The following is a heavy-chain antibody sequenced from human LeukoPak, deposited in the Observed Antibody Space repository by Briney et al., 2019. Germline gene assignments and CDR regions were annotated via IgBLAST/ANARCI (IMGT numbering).Heavy chain of an antibody. Sequence: PGGSLRLSCAASGFTFSSYAMSWARQAPGKGLEWVSAISGSGGSTYYADSVKGRFTISRDNSKNTLYLQMNSLRAEDTAVYYCAKDLGVLRYFDTPNFDYWGQGTLVTVSS. CDR3: AKDLGVLRYFDTPNFDY. D-gene: IGHD3-9*01. V-gene: IGHV3-23*01. J-gene: IGHJ4*02. CDR2: ISGSGGST. CDR1: GFTFSSYA.